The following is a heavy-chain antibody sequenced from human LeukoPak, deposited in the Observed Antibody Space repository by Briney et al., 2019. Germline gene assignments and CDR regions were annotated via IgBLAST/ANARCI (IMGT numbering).Heavy chain of an antibody. CDR3: ATRYASGPIADY. Sequence: PGGSLRLSCTTSGFIFTSYSMNWVRQAPGKGLEWVSGITWNGGTIDYADSVKGRFTISRDNAKNSLYLQMNSLRAEDTALYYCATRYASGPIADYWGQGTLVTVSS. J-gene: IGHJ4*02. D-gene: IGHD3-10*01. CDR1: GFIFTSYS. CDR2: ITWNGGTI. V-gene: IGHV3-9*01.